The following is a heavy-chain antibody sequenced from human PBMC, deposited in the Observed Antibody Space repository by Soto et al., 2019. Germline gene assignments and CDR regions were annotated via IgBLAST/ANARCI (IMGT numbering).Heavy chain of an antibody. CDR2: IIPIFGTA. Sequence: ASVKVSCKASGGTFSSYAISWVRQAPGQGLEWMGGIIPIFGTANYAQKFQGRVTITADESTSTAYMELSSLRSEDTAVYYCARAYYDISVPTSRPYYYYGMDVWGQGTTVTVSS. J-gene: IGHJ6*02. CDR3: ARAYYDISVPTSRPYYYYGMDV. CDR1: GGTFSSYA. D-gene: IGHD3-9*01. V-gene: IGHV1-69*13.